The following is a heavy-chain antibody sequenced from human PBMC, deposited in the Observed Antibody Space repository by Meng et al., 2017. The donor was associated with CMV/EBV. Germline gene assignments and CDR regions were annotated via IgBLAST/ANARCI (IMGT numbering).Heavy chain of an antibody. CDR3: ARVSGSWFDP. CDR2: IYYSGST. CDR1: AGPISSYY. J-gene: IGHJ5*02. Sequence: SETLSPTCTVSAGPISSYYWSWIRQPPGKGLEWIGYIYYSGSTNYNPSLKSRVTISVDTSKNQFSLKLSSVAAADTAVYCCARVSGSWFDPWGQGTLVTVSS. V-gene: IGHV4-59*01. D-gene: IGHD3-10*01.